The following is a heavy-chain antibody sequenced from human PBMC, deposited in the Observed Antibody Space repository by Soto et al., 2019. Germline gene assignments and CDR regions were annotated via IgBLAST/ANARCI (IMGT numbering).Heavy chain of an antibody. CDR3: ARVGDYGGNSYWFDP. D-gene: IGHD4-17*01. Sequence: SETLSLTCTVSGGSISSYYWSWIRQPPGKGLEWIGYIYYSGSTNYNPSLKSRVTISVDTSKNQFSLKLSSVTAADTAVYYCARVGDYGGNSYWFDPWGQGTLVTVSS. CDR1: GGSISSYY. J-gene: IGHJ5*02. CDR2: IYYSGST. V-gene: IGHV4-59*01.